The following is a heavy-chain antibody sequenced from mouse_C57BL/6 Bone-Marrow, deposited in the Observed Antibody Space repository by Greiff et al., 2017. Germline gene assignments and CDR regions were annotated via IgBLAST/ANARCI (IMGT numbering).Heavy chain of an antibody. J-gene: IGHJ4*01. V-gene: IGHV1-66*01. CDR1: GYSFTSYY. D-gene: IGHD2-2*01. Sequence: VQLQQSGPELVKPGASVKISCKASGYSFTSYYIHWVKQRPGQGLEWIGWLYPGSGNTKYNEKFKGKATLTADTSSSTAYMQLSSLTSEDSAVYYCARGGYDVPYAMDYWGQGTSVTVSS. CDR3: ARGGYDVPYAMDY. CDR2: LYPGSGNT.